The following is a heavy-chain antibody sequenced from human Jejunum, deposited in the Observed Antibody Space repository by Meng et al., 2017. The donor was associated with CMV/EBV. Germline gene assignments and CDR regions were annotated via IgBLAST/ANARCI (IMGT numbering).Heavy chain of an antibody. CDR1: FTFSNYN. CDR2: ISSSSTDI. V-gene: IGHV3-21*01. CDR3: AGVGLGCSGGSCYLY. D-gene: IGHD2-15*01. J-gene: IGHJ4*02. Sequence: FTFSNYNMNWVRQAAGTGLEWVSSISSSSTDIYYADSLKGRFTISRDNAKNSLYLQMNSLRAEDTAVYYCAGVGLGCSGGSCYLYWGQGTLVTVSS.